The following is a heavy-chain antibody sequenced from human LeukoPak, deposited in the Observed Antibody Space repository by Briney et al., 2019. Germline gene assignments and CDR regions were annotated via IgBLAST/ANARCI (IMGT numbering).Heavy chain of an antibody. CDR2: FDPGDGET. D-gene: IGHD3-10*01. CDR3: ATGGSGSYYNVGWFDP. V-gene: IGHV1-24*01. CDR1: GYTLTELS. J-gene: IGHJ5*02. Sequence: ASVKVSCKVSGYTLTELSMHWVRQAPGKGLEWMGGFDPGDGETIYAQKFQGRVTMTEDTSTDTAYMELSSLRSEDTAVYYCATGGSGSYYNVGWFDPWGQGTLVTVSS.